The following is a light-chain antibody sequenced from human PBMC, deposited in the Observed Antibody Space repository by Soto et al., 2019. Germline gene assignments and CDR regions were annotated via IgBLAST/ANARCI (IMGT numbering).Light chain of an antibody. Sequence: DIQMSQSPSSLSASVGDRVTSTCRSSQSISSYLNWYQQKPGKAPKLLIYAASTLQSGVPSRFSGSGSGTDFTLTISSLQPEDFATYYCQQSYSTPPITVGPGTRLEIK. CDR2: AAS. J-gene: IGKJ5*01. CDR1: QSISSY. CDR3: QQSYSTPPIT. V-gene: IGKV1-39*01.